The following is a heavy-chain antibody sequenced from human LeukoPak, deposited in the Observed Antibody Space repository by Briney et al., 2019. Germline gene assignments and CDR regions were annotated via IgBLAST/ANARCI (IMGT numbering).Heavy chain of an antibody. D-gene: IGHD1-26*01. CDR3: ARRGAPSKLYYFDS. CDR2: VSKTGNT. Sequence: SETLSLTCTVSSASVTTHYWAWIRQPPGKGLGWIGFVSKTGNTNYNPSLKSRVTISADTSKNIFSLKLRTLTAADTAVYFCARRGAPSKLYYFDSWGPGTLVIVPS. V-gene: IGHV4-59*08. J-gene: IGHJ4*02. CDR1: SASVTTHY.